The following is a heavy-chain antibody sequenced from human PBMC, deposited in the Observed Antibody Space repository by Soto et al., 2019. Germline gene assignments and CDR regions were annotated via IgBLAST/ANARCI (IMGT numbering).Heavy chain of an antibody. CDR2: INPSGGST. CDR1: GYTFTSYY. Sequence: ASVKVSCKASGYTFTSYYMHWVRQAPGQGLEWMGIINPSGGSTSYADSVKGRFTISRDNAKNSLYLQMNGLRAEDTALYYCARDPDAEYSGNYHTPRSLDSWGQGTQVTVSS. D-gene: IGHD1-26*01. V-gene: IGHV1-46*04. CDR3: ARDPDAEYSGNYHTPRSLDS. J-gene: IGHJ4*02.